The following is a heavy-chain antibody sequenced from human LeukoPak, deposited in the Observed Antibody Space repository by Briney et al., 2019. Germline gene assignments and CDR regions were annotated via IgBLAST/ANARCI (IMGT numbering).Heavy chain of an antibody. CDR3: AREMEGDYGSGTFFDL. V-gene: IGHV3-11*01. CDR1: EFVFSDYY. J-gene: IGHJ4*02. Sequence: PGGSLRLSCAASEFVFSDYYMSWIRQAPGKWLEWVSYISDSGSTIYYADSVKGRFTISRDNVKNSMYLQMNGLRAEDTAVYYCAREMEGDYGSGTFFDLWGQGNMVTVSS. CDR2: ISDSGSTI. D-gene: IGHD3-10*01.